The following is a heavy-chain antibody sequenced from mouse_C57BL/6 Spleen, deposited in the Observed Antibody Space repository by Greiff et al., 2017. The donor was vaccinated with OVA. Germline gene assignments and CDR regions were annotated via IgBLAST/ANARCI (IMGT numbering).Heavy chain of an antibody. J-gene: IGHJ3*01. CDR3: YYYGRGFAY. CDR1: GYTFTSYW. CDR2: IDPSDSYT. Sequence: QVQLQQPGAELVMPGASVKLSCKASGYTFTSYWMHWVKQRPGQGLEWIGEIDPSDSYTNYNQKFKGKSTLTVDKSSSTAYMQLSSLTSEGSAVYYCYYYGRGFAYWGQGTLVTVSA. V-gene: IGHV1-69*01. D-gene: IGHD1-1*01.